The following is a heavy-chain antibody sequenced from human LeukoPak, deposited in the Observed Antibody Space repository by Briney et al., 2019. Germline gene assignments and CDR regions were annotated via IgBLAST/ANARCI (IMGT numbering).Heavy chain of an antibody. Sequence: GGSLRLSCAASGFTFSSYAMHWVRQAPGKGLEWVAVISYDGSNKYYADSVKGRFTISRDNSKNTLYLQMNSLRAEDTAVYYCARRYCSGGSCYSFRGDWFDPWGQGTLVTVSS. D-gene: IGHD2-15*01. J-gene: IGHJ5*02. CDR1: GFTFSSYA. CDR3: ARRYCSGGSCYSFRGDWFDP. V-gene: IGHV3-30-3*01. CDR2: ISYDGSNK.